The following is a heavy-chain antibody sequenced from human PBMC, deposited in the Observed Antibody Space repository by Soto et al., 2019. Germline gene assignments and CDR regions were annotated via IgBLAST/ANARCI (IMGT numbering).Heavy chain of an antibody. CDR2: ISAYNGNT. V-gene: IGHV1-18*01. Sequence: QVQLVQSGAEVKKPGASVKVSCKASGYTFTSYGISWVRQAPGQGLEWMGWISAYNGNTNYAQKLQGRVTMTTDTPTTTAYIALTSLRSDDTAVYYCASVSGVRAGKPSLLDNWFDPWGQGTLVTVSS. J-gene: IGHJ5*02. CDR3: ASVSGVRAGKPSLLDNWFDP. D-gene: IGHD3-10*01. CDR1: GYTFTSYG.